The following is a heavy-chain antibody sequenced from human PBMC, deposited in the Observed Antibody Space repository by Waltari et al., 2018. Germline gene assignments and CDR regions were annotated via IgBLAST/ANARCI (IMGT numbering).Heavy chain of an antibody. V-gene: IGHV3-11*01. CDR2: NSSRDNII. Sequence: QVQLVESGGGLVNPGGSLRLSCAASGFSFSDYYMTWLRQAPGKGLEWIAYNSSRDNIIYNAYSVKGRFTISRDNAKNSLFLQMKSLRAEDTAVYYCARAREQNYDFWNGYSFYFDHWGQGALVTVSS. CDR3: ARAREQNYDFWNGYSFYFDH. J-gene: IGHJ4*02. D-gene: IGHD3-3*01. CDR1: GFSFSDYY.